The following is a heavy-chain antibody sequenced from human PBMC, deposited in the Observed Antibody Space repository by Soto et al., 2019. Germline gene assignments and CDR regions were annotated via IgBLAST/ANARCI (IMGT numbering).Heavy chain of an antibody. Sequence: ASVNVSCKSSGYTFTGYYMHWVRQSPGQGLEWMGWINPNSGGTNYAQKFQGWVTMTRDTSISTAYMELSRLRSDDTAVYYCARVRRDGYKDAFDIWGQGTMVTVSS. CDR1: GYTFTGYY. CDR3: ARVRRDGYKDAFDI. CDR2: INPNSGGT. V-gene: IGHV1-2*04. J-gene: IGHJ3*02. D-gene: IGHD5-12*01.